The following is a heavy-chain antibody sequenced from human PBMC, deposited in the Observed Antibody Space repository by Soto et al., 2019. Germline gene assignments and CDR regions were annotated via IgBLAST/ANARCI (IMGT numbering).Heavy chain of an antibody. V-gene: IGHV3-23*01. D-gene: IGHD3-10*01. Sequence: GGSLRLSCAASGFSFDNYAMSWVRQAPGKGLEWVSTFSGGGGNTYYADSVKGRFTISRDNFKNTLFLQMNSLRAEDTAVYYCAKAAELWFGELLFDFWGQGTLVTVSS. CDR3: AKAAELWFGELLFDF. CDR2: FSGGGGNT. CDR1: GFSFDNYA. J-gene: IGHJ5*01.